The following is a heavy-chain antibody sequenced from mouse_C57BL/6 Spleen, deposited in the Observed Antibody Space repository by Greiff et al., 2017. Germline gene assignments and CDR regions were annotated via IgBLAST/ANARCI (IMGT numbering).Heavy chain of an antibody. J-gene: IGHJ1*03. CDR3: ARGPLYYDYDGYFDV. CDR1: GYTFTSYW. D-gene: IGHD2-4*01. CDR2: INPSNGGT. V-gene: IGHV1-53*01. Sequence: VQLQQPGTELVKPGASVKLSCKASGYTFTSYWMHWVKQRPGQGLEWIGNINPSNGGTNYNEKFKSKATLTADKSSSTAYMQLSSLTSEDSAVYYCARGPLYYDYDGYFDVWGTGTTVTVSS.